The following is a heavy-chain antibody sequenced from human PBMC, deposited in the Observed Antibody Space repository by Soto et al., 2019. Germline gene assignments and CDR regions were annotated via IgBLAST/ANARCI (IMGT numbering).Heavy chain of an antibody. V-gene: IGHV4-39*01. CDR1: GGSISSSSYY. D-gene: IGHD3-10*01. J-gene: IGHJ5*02. Sequence: SETLSLTCTVSGGSISSSSYYWGWIRQPPGKGLEWIGSIYYSGSTYYNPSLKSRVTISVDTSKNQFSLKLSSVTAADTAVYYCARHKTYYGSGSPFDWFDPWGQGTLVTVSS. CDR3: ARHKTYYGSGSPFDWFDP. CDR2: IYYSGST.